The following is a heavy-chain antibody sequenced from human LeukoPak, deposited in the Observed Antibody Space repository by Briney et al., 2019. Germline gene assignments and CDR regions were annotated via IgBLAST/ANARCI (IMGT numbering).Heavy chain of an antibody. CDR3: AKPSGSY. CDR1: GFTFSSYG. CDR2: ISYDGSNK. D-gene: IGHD1-26*01. J-gene: IGHJ4*02. Sequence: GGSLRLSCAASGFTFSSYGMHWVRQAPGKGLEWVAVISYDGSNKYYADSVKGRFTISRDNSKNTLYLQMNSLRAEDTAVYYCAKPSGSYWGQGTLVTVSS. V-gene: IGHV3-30*18.